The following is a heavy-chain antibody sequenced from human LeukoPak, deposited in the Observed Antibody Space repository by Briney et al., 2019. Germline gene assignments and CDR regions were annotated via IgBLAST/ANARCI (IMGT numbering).Heavy chain of an antibody. J-gene: IGHJ5*02. CDR3: ARGDVLLRGVIGRFDP. Sequence: SQTLSLTCTVSGGSISSGGHSWSWIRQHPGKGLEWIGYIYYSGSTYYNPSLKSRVTISVDTSKRQFSLKLRSVTAADTAVYYCARGDVLLRGVIGRFDPWGQGTLVTVSS. CDR2: IYYSGST. D-gene: IGHD3-10*01. CDR1: GGSISSGGHS. V-gene: IGHV4-31*03.